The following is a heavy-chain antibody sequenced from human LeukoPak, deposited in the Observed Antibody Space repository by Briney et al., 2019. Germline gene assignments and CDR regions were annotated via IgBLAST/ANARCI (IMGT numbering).Heavy chain of an antibody. CDR3: ARDRGTWNDDGFDY. J-gene: IGHJ4*02. CDR2: IYYSGST. D-gene: IGHD1-1*01. V-gene: IGHV4-39*07. Sequence: SETLSLTCTVSGGSVSSGSYYWGWIRQPPGKGLEWIGNIYYSGSTYYNPSLKSRVTISVETSKNQFSLKLSSVTAADTAVYYCARDRGTWNDDGFDYWGQGTLVTVSS. CDR1: GGSVSSGSYY.